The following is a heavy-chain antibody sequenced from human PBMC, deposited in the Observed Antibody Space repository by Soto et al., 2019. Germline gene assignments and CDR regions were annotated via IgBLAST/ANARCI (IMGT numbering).Heavy chain of an antibody. CDR2: IYHSGST. Sequence: SETLSLTCAVSGGSISSGGYSWSWIRQPPGKGLEWIGYIYHSGSTYYNPSLKSRVTISVDRSKNQFSLKLSSVTAADTAVYYCTRGLFSGSQYSGGWYYFHYWGQGTMVTVS. CDR1: GGSISSGGYS. V-gene: IGHV4-30-2*01. D-gene: IGHD1-26*01. J-gene: IGHJ4*02. CDR3: TRGLFSGSQYSGGWYYFHY.